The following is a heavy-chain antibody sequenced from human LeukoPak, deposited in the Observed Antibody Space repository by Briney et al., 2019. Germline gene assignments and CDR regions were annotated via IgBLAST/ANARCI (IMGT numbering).Heavy chain of an antibody. V-gene: IGHV4-4*07. CDR2: IHTSGNT. D-gene: IGHD6-13*01. CDR1: GGSISSYF. CDR3: ARENNQLGFDP. J-gene: IGHJ5*02. Sequence: SETLSLTCTVSGGSISSYFWSWIRQPAGKGLDWIGRIHTSGNTNYNPSLKSRVTMTGDTSKNQFSLNLTSVTAADTAEYYCARENNQLGFDPWGQETLVTVSS.